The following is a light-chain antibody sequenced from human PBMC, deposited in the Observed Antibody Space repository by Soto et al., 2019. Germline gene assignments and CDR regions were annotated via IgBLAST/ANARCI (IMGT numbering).Light chain of an antibody. J-gene: IGLJ1*01. V-gene: IGLV2-23*01. CDR2: EGT. CDR3: CSYVGSSTYV. Sequence: QSVLTQPACVSGSPGQSITISCTGTSSDVGTYNLVSWYQQHPGKAPKLMVYEGTKRPSGVSNRFSGSKSGNTASLTISGLQAEDEADYYCCSYVGSSTYVFGTGTKVTVL. CDR1: SSDVGTYNL.